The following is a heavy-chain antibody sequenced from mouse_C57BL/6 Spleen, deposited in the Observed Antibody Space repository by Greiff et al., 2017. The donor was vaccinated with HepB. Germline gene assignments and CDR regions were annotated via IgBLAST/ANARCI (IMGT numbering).Heavy chain of an antibody. J-gene: IGHJ1*03. CDR1: GYTFTSYW. D-gene: IGHD3-2*02. V-gene: IGHV1-64*01. Sequence: VKLQQPGAELVKPGASVKLSCKASGYTFTSYWMHWVKQRPGQGLEWIGMIHPNSGSTNYNEKFKSKATLTVDKSSSTAYMQLSSLTSEDSAVYYCARSIAQGYFDVWGTGTTVTVSS. CDR2: IHPNSGST. CDR3: ARSIAQGYFDV.